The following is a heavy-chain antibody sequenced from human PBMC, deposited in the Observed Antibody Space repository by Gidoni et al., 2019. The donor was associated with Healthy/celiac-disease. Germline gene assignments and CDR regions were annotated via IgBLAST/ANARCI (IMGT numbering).Heavy chain of an antibody. V-gene: IGHV1-24*01. Sequence: GIRGMGGFDPEDGETIYAQKFQGRVTMTEDTSTDTAYMELSSLRSEDTAVYYCATGPYYYGMDVWGQGTTVTVSS. J-gene: IGHJ6*02. CDR2: FDPEDGET. CDR3: ATGPYYYGMDV.